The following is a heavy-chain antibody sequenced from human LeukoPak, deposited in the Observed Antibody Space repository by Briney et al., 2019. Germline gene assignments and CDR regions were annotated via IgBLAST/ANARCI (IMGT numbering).Heavy chain of an antibody. CDR1: GDSVSSNSVT. D-gene: IGHD6-6*01. CDR2: THYRSKWYN. J-gene: IGHJ6*02. CDR3: TRRGPAGSSSSGMDV. V-gene: IGHV6-1*01. Sequence: SQTLSLTCAISGDSVSSNSVTWNWIRQSPSRGLEWLGRTHYRSKWYNDYAVSVESRITINPDTSRNQFSLQLNSVTPEDTAVYYCTRRGPAGSSSSGMDVWGQGTTVTVSS.